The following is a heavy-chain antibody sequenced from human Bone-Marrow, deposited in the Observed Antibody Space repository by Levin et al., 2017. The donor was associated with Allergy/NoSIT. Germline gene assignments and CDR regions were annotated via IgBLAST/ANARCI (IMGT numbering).Heavy chain of an antibody. J-gene: IGHJ2*01. CDR2: IWYDGSDK. CDR3: ARDPLKIEVTMTVVVREWYFDV. Sequence: PGESLKISCAASGFSFSNYVMHWVRQAPGKGLEWVAAIWYDGSDKFYADSVRGRFTISRDNSKNTLYLQMNSLSAEDTAVYFCARDPLKIEVTMTVVVREWYFDVWGRGSLVTVSS. CDR1: GFSFSNYV. D-gene: IGHD3-22*01. V-gene: IGHV3-33*08.